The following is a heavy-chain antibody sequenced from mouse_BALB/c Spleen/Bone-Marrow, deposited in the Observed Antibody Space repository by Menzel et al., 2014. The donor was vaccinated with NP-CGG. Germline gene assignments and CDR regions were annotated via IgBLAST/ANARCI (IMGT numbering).Heavy chain of an antibody. CDR2: IHPNSGNT. CDR3: ARGGFDY. V-gene: IGHV1S130*01. J-gene: IGHJ2*01. CDR1: GYTFTSSW. Sequence: QVQLKQSGSVLVRPGASVKLSCKASGYTFTSSWVHWAKQRPGQGLEWIGEIHPNSGNTNYNEKFKGKATLTVDTSSSTAYVDLSSLTSEDSAVYYCARGGFDYWGQGTTLTVSS.